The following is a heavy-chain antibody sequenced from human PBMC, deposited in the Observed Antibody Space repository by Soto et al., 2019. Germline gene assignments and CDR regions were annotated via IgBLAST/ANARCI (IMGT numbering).Heavy chain of an antibody. CDR3: ARVRYCSGGSCYSSYYYYGMDV. V-gene: IGHV3-74*01. CDR2: INSDGSST. CDR1: GFTFSSYW. D-gene: IGHD2-15*01. Sequence: EVQLVESGGGLVQPGGSLRLSCAASGFTFSSYWMHWVRQAPGKGRVWVSRINSDGSSTSYADSVKGRFTISRDNAKSTLYLQMNSLRAEDTAVYYCARVRYCSGGSCYSSYYYYGMDVWGQGTTVTVSS. J-gene: IGHJ6*02.